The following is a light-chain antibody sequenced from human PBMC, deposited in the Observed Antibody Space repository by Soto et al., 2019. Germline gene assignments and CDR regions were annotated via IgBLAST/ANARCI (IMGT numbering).Light chain of an antibody. Sequence: QLVLTQPPSVSGAPGQRVTISCTGSSSNIGAGYDVHWYQQLPGTAPKLLIYGNSNRPSGVPERFSGSKSSTSASLAITGLQAEDEAEYYGQSYDSSLSGVVFGGGTKLTV. V-gene: IGLV1-40*01. CDR1: SSNIGAGYD. CDR3: QSYDSSLSGVV. J-gene: IGLJ2*01. CDR2: GNS.